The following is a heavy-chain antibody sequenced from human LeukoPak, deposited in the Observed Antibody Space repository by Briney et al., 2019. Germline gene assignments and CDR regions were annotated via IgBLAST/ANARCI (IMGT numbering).Heavy chain of an antibody. V-gene: IGHV4-31*03. CDR2: IYYSGST. Sequence: PSQTLSFTCTVPGGPLRSGGYNWSWIRKPPGKGLEGFGSIYYSGSTYYNPSLKSRVTISVDTSKTQFSLKLSSVTAADTAVYYCARVSPPYFYDTSGSPWEIWGQGTMVTVSS. J-gene: IGHJ3*02. D-gene: IGHD3-22*01. CDR3: ARVSPPYFYDTSGSPWEI. CDR1: GGPLRSGGYN.